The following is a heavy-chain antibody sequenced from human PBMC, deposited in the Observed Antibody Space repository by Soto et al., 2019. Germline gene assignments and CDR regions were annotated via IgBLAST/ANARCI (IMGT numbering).Heavy chain of an antibody. CDR3: ARDAGDYGDANFDY. V-gene: IGHV4-31*03. D-gene: IGHD4-17*01. J-gene: IGHJ4*02. CDR2: IYYSGRT. CDR1: GGSISSGGYY. Sequence: QVQLQESGPRLVEPSQTLSLTCSVSGGSISSGGYYWSWIRQHPGKGLEWIGNIYYSGRTYYKPSLKSRTIISVDMTKNHFSLRLRSVTVADTAVYYCARDAGDYGDANFDYWGQGTLVTVSS.